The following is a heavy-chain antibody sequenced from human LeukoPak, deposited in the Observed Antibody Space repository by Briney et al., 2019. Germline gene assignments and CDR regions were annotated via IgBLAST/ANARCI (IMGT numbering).Heavy chain of an antibody. CDR3: ARFTAMAFDY. D-gene: IGHD5-18*01. V-gene: IGHV4-34*01. J-gene: IGHJ4*02. CDR1: GGSFSGYY. CDR2: INHSGST. Sequence: PSETLSLTCAVYGGSFSGYYWSWIRQPPGKGLEWIGEINHSGSTNYNPSLKSRVTISVDTSKNQFSLKLSSVTAADTAVYYCARFTAMAFDYWGQGTLGTVSS.